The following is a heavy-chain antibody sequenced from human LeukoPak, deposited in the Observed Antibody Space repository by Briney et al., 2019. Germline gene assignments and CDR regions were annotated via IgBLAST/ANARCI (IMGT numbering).Heavy chain of an antibody. CDR3: AKGAENPGGFDY. CDR2: ISYDGSNK. CDR1: GFTFSSYG. V-gene: IGHV3-30*18. Sequence: PGGSLRLSCAASGFTFSSYGMHWVRQAPGKGLEWVAVISYDGSNKYYADSVKGRFTISRDNSKNTLYLQMNSLRAEDTAVYYCAKGAENPGGFDYWGQGTLVTVSS. D-gene: IGHD3-16*01. J-gene: IGHJ4*02.